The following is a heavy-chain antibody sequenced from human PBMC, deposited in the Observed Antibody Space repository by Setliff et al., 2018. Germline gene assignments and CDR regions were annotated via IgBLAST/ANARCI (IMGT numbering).Heavy chain of an antibody. CDR3: AREGIRGYFYYYMDV. Sequence: PGGSLRLSCAASGFIFRSYEMNWVRQAPGKGLEWVSYIISNSLTIHYADSVRGRFTISRDKNSLYLQMHSLRAEDTAVYYCAREGIRGYFYYYMDVWGKGTTVTVSS. V-gene: IGHV3-48*03. CDR1: GFIFRSYE. J-gene: IGHJ6*03. CDR2: IISNSLTI.